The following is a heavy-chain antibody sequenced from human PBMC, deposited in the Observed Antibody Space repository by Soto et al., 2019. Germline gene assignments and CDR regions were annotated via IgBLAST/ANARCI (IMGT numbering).Heavy chain of an antibody. Sequence: EASVKVSCKASGYTFTSYGISWVRQAPGQGLEWMGWMNPNSGNTGYAQKFQGRVTMTRNTSISTAYMELSSLRSEDTAVYYCARKGYDFWSGYYTNYYYYYMDVWGKGTTVTVSS. J-gene: IGHJ6*03. CDR2: MNPNSGNT. CDR1: GYTFTSYG. D-gene: IGHD3-3*01. V-gene: IGHV1-8*02. CDR3: ARKGYDFWSGYYTNYYYYYMDV.